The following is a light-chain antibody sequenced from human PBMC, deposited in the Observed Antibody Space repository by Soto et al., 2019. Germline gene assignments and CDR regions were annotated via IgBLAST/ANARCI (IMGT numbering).Light chain of an antibody. J-gene: IGLJ2*01. Sequence: QSVLTQPPSASGTPGQRVTISCSGRTSNIGTNAVNWNQQLPGTAPRLLIHGNIQRPSGVPDRFSGSKSGTAASLAISRLQSEDEADYYCATWDDSLNGPVFGGGTKLTVL. CDR3: ATWDDSLNGPV. CDR2: GNI. V-gene: IGLV1-44*01. CDR1: TSNIGTNA.